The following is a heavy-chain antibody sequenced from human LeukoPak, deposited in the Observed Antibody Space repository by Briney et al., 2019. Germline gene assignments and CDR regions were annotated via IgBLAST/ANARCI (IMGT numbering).Heavy chain of an antibody. Sequence: ASVKVSCKASGYTFTSYAMHWVRQAPGQRLEWMGWINAGNGNTKYSQKFQGRVTMTRDTSTSTVYMELSSLRSEDTAVYYCARDTTRYSSSSPPDYWGQGTLVTVSS. V-gene: IGHV1-3*01. CDR3: ARDTTRYSSSSPPDY. D-gene: IGHD6-6*01. J-gene: IGHJ4*02. CDR1: GYTFTSYA. CDR2: INAGNGNT.